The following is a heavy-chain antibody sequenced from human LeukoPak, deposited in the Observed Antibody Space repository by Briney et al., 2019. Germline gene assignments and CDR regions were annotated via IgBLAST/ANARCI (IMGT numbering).Heavy chain of an antibody. CDR1: GSIFSSSW. V-gene: IGHV3-7*01. Sequence: PGGSLRLSCAVSGSIFSSSWMSWVRQAPGKGLEWVANIKKDGSEKYYVDSVKGRFTISRDNGKNSLYLQMDSLRVEDTAVYYCVRLSTSVAGADYWGQGTLVTVSS. J-gene: IGHJ4*02. D-gene: IGHD6-19*01. CDR3: VRLSTSVAGADY. CDR2: IKKDGSEK.